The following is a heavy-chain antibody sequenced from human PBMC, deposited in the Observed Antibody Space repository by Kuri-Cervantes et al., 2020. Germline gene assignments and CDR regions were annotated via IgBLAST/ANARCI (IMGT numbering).Heavy chain of an antibody. V-gene: IGHV1-24*01. CDR3: ARHIVATTHFDY. Sequence: ASVKVSCKVSGYTLTELSMHWVRQAPGKGLEWMGGFDPEDGETIYAQKLQGRVTMTTDTSTSTAYMELSSLRSEDTAVYYCARHIVATTHFDYWGQGTLVTVSS. CDR2: FDPEDGET. D-gene: IGHD5-12*01. CDR1: GYTLTELS. J-gene: IGHJ4*02.